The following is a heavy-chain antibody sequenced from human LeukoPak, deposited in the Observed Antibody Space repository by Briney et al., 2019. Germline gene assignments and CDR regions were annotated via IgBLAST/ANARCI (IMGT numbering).Heavy chain of an antibody. Sequence: ASETLSLTCAVYGGSFSGYYWSWIRQPPGKGLEWIGEINHSGSTNYNPSLKSRATISVDTSKNQFSLKLSSVTAADTAVYYCARGGGIVVVPAAISVAFDPWGQGTLVTVSS. CDR1: GGSFSGYY. D-gene: IGHD2-2*01. V-gene: IGHV4-34*01. J-gene: IGHJ5*02. CDR3: ARGGGIVVVPAAISVAFDP. CDR2: INHSGST.